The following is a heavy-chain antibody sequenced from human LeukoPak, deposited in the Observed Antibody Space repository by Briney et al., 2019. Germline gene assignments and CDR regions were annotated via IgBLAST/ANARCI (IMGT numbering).Heavy chain of an antibody. CDR1: GFTFSSYE. CDR2: ISSSGSTI. J-gene: IGHJ4*02. CDR3: ARDHGITGTTIYPL. D-gene: IGHD1-7*01. V-gene: IGHV3-48*03. Sequence: GGSLRLSCAASGFTFSSYEMNWVSQAPGKGLEWVSYISSSGSTIYYADSVKGRFTISRDNAKNSLYLQMNSLRAEDTAVYYCARDHGITGTTIYPLWGQGTLVTVSS.